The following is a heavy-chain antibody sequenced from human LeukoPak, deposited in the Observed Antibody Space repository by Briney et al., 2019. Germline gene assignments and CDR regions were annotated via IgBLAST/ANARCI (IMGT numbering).Heavy chain of an antibody. CDR2: IHSRGGT. J-gene: IGHJ4*02. Sequence: SETLSLTCTVSGGSISGYYWSWFRQPPGKGLEWFGWIHSRGGTEDNPSLKSRVTMSLDTSKNQISLKLYSVTAAGTAVYYCVREGYDSSGYYLDSWGQGTLVTVSS. CDR3: VREGYDSSGYYLDS. CDR1: GGSISGYY. D-gene: IGHD3-22*01. V-gene: IGHV4-59*01.